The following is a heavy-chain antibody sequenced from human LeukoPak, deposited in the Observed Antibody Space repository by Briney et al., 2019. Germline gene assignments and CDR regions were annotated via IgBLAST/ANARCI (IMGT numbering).Heavy chain of an antibody. V-gene: IGHV4-34*01. CDR3: ARGGRRSVITVVVVAAKHWFDP. Sequence: PSETLSLTCAVYSGSFSGYYWSWIRQPPGKGLEWIGEINHSGSTNYNPSLKSRVTISLDPSKNQFSLKLSSVTAGDTAVYYCARGGRRSVITVVVVAAKHWFDPWGQGTLVTVSS. J-gene: IGHJ5*02. D-gene: IGHD2-15*01. CDR2: INHSGST. CDR1: SGSFSGYY.